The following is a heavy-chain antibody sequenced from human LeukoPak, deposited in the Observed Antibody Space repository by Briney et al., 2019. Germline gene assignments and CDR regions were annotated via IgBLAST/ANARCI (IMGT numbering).Heavy chain of an antibody. CDR2: ISYRGETT. D-gene: IGHD6-13*01. V-gene: IGHV3-11*01. CDR1: GFTFGDYH. CDR3: AKDRRPGIAAAGTPGWFDP. Sequence: GGSLRLSCEASGFTFGDYHMSWSRQAPGKGLEWISYISYRGETTHYADSVKGRFTISRDNAENFLYLQMNSLRAEDTALYYCAKDRRPGIAAAGTPGWFDPWGQGTLVTVSS. J-gene: IGHJ5*02.